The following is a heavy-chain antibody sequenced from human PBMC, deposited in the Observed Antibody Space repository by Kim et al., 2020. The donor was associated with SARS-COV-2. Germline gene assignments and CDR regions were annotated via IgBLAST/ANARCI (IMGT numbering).Heavy chain of an antibody. V-gene: IGHV3-7*03. CDR2: IKQDGSEK. CDR1: GFTFSSYW. CDR3: ARDRRPLRYYYDRSRYYGMDA. D-gene: IGHD3-22*01. Sequence: GGSLRLSCAASGFTFSSYWMSWVRQAPGKGLEWVANIKQDGSEKYYVDSVKGRFTISRDNAKNSLYLQMNSLRAEDTAVYYCARDRRPLRYYYDRSRYYGMDAWGEGPTVTVSS. J-gene: IGHJ6*04.